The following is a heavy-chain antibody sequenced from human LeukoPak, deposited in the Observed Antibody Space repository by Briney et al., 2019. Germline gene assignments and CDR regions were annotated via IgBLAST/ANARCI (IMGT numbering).Heavy chain of an antibody. J-gene: IGHJ6*02. CDR3: ARDELVLGYYGMDV. Sequence: GGSLRLSCAASGFTFSSYAMSWVRQAPGKGLEWVSSISSSSSYISYADPVKGRFPISRDNAKNSLYLQMNSPRAEDTAVYYCARDELVLGYYGMDVWGQGTTVTVSS. V-gene: IGHV3-21*01. CDR2: ISSSSSYI. D-gene: IGHD1-7*01. CDR1: GFTFSSYA.